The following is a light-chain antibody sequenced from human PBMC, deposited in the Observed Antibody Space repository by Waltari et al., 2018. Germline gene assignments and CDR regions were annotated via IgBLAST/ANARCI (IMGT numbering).Light chain of an antibody. CDR1: GGPSSYA. J-gene: IGLJ2*01. V-gene: IGLV4-69*01. CDR3: QTWISGPHVV. Sequence: QLVLTQPSSASAPLGAAVRLPCSVPGGPSSYAVEWHQQRPEKGPRFLLKMSSDGSLSKGDGVPARFSGSSSGTERYLNISTLQSEDEGDYFCQTWISGPHVVFGGGTKLTVL. CDR2: MSSDGSL.